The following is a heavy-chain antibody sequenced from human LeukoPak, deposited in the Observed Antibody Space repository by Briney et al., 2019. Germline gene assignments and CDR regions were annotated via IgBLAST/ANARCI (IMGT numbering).Heavy chain of an antibody. CDR1: GFTFSDYY. CDR3: ARAPDCSSTSCYIHDYYYYMDV. J-gene: IGHJ6*03. Sequence: PGGSLRLSCAASGFTFSDYYMSWIRRAPGKGLEWVSYISSSGSTIYYADSVKGRFTISRDNAKNSLYLQMNSLRAEDTAVYYCARAPDCSSTSCYIHDYYYYMDVWGKGTTVTVSS. CDR2: ISSSGSTI. V-gene: IGHV3-11*04. D-gene: IGHD2-2*02.